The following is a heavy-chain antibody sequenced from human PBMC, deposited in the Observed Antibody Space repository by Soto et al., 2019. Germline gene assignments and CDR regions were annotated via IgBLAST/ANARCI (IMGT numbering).Heavy chain of an antibody. V-gene: IGHV3-53*01. Sequence: GGSLRLSCAASGFTVSSNYMSWVRQAPGKGLEWVSVIYSGDSTYYADSVKGRFTISRDNSKNTLYLQMNSLRAEDTAVYYCARDYGSAYYGMDVWGQGTTVTVSS. CDR2: IYSGDST. CDR3: ARDYGSAYYGMDV. J-gene: IGHJ6*02. CDR1: GFTVSSNY. D-gene: IGHD3-10*01.